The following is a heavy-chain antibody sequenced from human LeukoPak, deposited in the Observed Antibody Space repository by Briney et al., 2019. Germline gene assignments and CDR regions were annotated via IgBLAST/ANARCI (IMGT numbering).Heavy chain of an antibody. V-gene: IGHV3-23*01. CDR2: ISGSGGST. CDR1: GFTFSSYA. J-gene: IGHJ4*02. Sequence: GGSLRLSCAASGFTFSSYAMSWVRQAPGKGLEWVSAISGSGGSTYYADSVKGRFTISRDNSKNTLYLQMNSLRAEDTAVYYCAKETSIAAAGPGSFDYWGQGTLVTVSS. D-gene: IGHD6-13*01. CDR3: AKETSIAAAGPGSFDY.